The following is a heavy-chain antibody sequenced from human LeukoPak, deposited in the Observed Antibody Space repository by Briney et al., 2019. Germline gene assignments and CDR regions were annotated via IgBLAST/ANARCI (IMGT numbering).Heavy chain of an antibody. CDR2: VKGDGSFT. CDR3: VRDGGDYNFDY. Sequence: GGSLRLSCAASGFTFRNYWMHWVRQAPGEGLVWVSRVKGDGSFTDYADSVKGRFTISRDNAKNTLYLQMYSLRAEDTAAYYCVRDGGDYNFDYWGQGSLVTVSS. V-gene: IGHV3-74*01. CDR1: GFTFRNYW. D-gene: IGHD5-24*01. J-gene: IGHJ4*02.